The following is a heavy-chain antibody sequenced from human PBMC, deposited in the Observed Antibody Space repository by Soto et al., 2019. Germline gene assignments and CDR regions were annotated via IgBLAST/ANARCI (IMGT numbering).Heavy chain of an antibody. CDR3: AKYTGQWVETFDN. CDR1: GFTLTRSA. J-gene: IGHJ4*01. D-gene: IGHD6-19*01. Sequence: PGGSLRLSCAGSGFTLTRSAVSWVRQAAGKGLDWVRGISAGGGGTYYADPVKGRFTIPRDISKNTVYIQINALIAEDTAVYYCAKYTGQWVETFDNWGHGTLVTVSS. V-gene: IGHV3-23*01. CDR2: ISAGGGGT.